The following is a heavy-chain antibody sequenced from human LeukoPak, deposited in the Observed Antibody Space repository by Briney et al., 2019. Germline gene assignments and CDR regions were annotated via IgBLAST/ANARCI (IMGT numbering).Heavy chain of an antibody. Sequence: PGGSLRLFCAASGFTFSDYSMNWVRQAPGKGLEWISYIDSSSGTIYYADSVKGRFTISRDNAENSLYLQMNSLRAEDTAVYYCARDPPRRYDYWGQGTLVTVSS. J-gene: IGHJ4*02. D-gene: IGHD1-14*01. CDR3: ARDPPRRYDY. CDR2: IDSSSGTI. V-gene: IGHV3-48*01. CDR1: GFTFSDYS.